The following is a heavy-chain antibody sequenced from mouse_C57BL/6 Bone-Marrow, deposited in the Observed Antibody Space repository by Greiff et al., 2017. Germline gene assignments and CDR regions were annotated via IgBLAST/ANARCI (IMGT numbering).Heavy chain of an antibody. CDR1: GYTFTSYG. D-gene: IGHD2-5*01. V-gene: IGHV1-81*01. CDR2: IYPRSGNT. Sequence: VQLQQSGPELVKPGASVKLSCKASGYTFTSYGISWVKQRTGQGLEWIGEIYPRSGNTYYNEKFKGKATLTADKSSSTAYMELRSLTSEDSAVYFCARDYSNNWYFDVWGTGTTVTVSS. J-gene: IGHJ1*03. CDR3: ARDYSNNWYFDV.